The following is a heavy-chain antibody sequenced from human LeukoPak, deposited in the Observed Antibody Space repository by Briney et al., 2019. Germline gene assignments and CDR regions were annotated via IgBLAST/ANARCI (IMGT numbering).Heavy chain of an antibody. Sequence: PSETLSLTCTVSGGSISSSSYYWGWIRQPPGKGLEWIGSIYYSGSTYYNPSLKSRVTISVDTSKNQFSLKLSSVTAADTAVYYCAREGIAAAHWVPFAFDIWGQGTMVTVSS. CDR3: AREGIAAAHWVPFAFDI. V-gene: IGHV4-39*07. D-gene: IGHD6-13*01. J-gene: IGHJ3*02. CDR1: GGSISSSSYY. CDR2: IYYSGST.